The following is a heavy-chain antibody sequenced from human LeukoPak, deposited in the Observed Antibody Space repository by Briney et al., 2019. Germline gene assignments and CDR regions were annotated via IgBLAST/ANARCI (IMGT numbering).Heavy chain of an antibody. V-gene: IGHV4-34*01. CDR2: INPSRNT. J-gene: IGHJ4*02. CDR3: ARARLSIVRGITNFDY. CDR1: GGSFSGYY. Sequence: SETLSLTCAVFGGSFSGYYWNWIRQPPGKGLEWIGQINPSRNTNYNPSLKSRVTISVDTSKKQFSLMLNSVTAADTALYFCARARLSIVRGITNFDYWGQGTVVTVSS. D-gene: IGHD3-10*01.